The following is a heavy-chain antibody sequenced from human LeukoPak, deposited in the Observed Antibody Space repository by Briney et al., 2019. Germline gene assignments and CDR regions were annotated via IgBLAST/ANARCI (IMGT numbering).Heavy chain of an antibody. V-gene: IGHV3-74*01. CDR1: GFTFSSYW. Sequence: GGSLRLSCAASGFTFSSYWMHWVRHAPGKGLVWVSRINSDGSSTSYADSVKGRFTISRDNAKNTLYLQMNSLRAEDTAVYYCAREGVTMTGSYYYYYMDVWGKGTTVTVSS. J-gene: IGHJ6*03. D-gene: IGHD3-22*01. CDR2: INSDGSST. CDR3: AREGVTMTGSYYYYYMDV.